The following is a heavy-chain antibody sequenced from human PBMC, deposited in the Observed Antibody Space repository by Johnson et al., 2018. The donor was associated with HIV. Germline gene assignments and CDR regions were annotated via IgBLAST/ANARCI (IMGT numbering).Heavy chain of an antibody. J-gene: IGHJ3*01. CDR1: GFTFGNFA. Sequence: QVQLVESGGGVVRPGGSLRLSCAASGFTFGNFAMPWVRQAPGKGLEWVAPISCDGGNTYYADSVKGRFTISRDNSKNTLYLQMTSLRVEDTAVYYCARVSAEEVEDAIDLWGRGTMVTVSS. V-gene: IGHV3-30*04. CDR3: ARVSAEEVEDAIDL. D-gene: IGHD3-10*01. CDR2: ISCDGGNT.